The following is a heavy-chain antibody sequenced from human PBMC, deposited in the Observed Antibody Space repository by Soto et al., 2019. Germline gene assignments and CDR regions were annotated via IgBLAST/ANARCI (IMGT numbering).Heavy chain of an antibody. D-gene: IGHD6-6*01. CDR2: IIPIFATA. Sequence: QVPLVQSGAEVKRPGASVTVSCKASGGNFSSDALSWVRQAPGQGLEWMGGIIPIFATAYYAQKCQSRVMITADESTSTAYSELSSLRSEDRAVYYCARDSSTYYVNFWCQGTVVTVSS. CDR3: ARDSSTYYVNF. J-gene: IGHJ4*02. CDR1: GGNFSSDA. V-gene: IGHV1-69*01.